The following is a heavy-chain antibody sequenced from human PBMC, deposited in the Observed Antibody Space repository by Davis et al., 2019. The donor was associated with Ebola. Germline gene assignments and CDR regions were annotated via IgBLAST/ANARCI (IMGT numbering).Heavy chain of an antibody. V-gene: IGHV4-59*01. CDR3: ASRSGYGMDV. Sequence: SETLSLTCTVSGGSISSYYWSWIRQPPGKGLEWIGYIYYSGSNNYNPSLKSRVNISVDTPKNQFSLKLSSVTAADTAVYYCASRSGYGMDVWGQGTTVTVSS. J-gene: IGHJ6*02. D-gene: IGHD1-14*01. CDR2: IYYSGSN. CDR1: GGSISSYY.